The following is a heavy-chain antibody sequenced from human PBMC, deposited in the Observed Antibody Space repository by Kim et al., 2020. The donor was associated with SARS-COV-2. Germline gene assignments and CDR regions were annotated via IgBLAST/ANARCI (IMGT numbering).Heavy chain of an antibody. CDR3: ARVLDYGSGSREYYFN. CDR1: GGSISSSSIY. D-gene: IGHD3-10*01. J-gene: IGHJ4*01. Sequence: SETLSLTCSVSGGSISSSSIYWAWIRQPPGEGLEWIGSIYYGGTTYYNPSLKSRVTISVDTSKKQLSLKVNSVTAADTAVYYCARVLDYGSGSREYYFN. CDR2: IYYGGTT. V-gene: IGHV4-39*07.